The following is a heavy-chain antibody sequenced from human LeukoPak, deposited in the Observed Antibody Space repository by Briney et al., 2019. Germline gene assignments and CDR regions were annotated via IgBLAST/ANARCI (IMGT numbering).Heavy chain of an antibody. J-gene: IGHJ4*02. CDR2: IYYSGST. V-gene: IGHV4-39*07. CDR1: GGSISSSSYY. D-gene: IGHD3-22*01. CDR3: ARVQRSYYDSSGYADY. Sequence: SETLSLTCTVSGGSISSSSYYWGWIRQPPGKGLEWIGSIYYSGSTYYNPSLKSRVTISVDTSKNQFSLKLSSVTAADTAVYYCARVQRSYYDSSGYADYWGQGTLVTVSS.